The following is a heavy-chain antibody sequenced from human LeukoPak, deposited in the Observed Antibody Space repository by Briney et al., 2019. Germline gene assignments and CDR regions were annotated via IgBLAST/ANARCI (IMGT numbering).Heavy chain of an antibody. J-gene: IGHJ4*02. CDR2: TSNSGNYA. V-gene: IGHV3-11*05. Sequence: GGSLRLSCAASRFTFSDYYMVWIRQAPGKGLEWISYTSNSGNYANYADSVKGRFTISRDNAKNSLSLQMNSLRPDDTAVYYCARADRTSWFDYWGQGILVTVSS. CDR1: RFTFSDYY. D-gene: IGHD2-2*01. CDR3: ARADRTSWFDY.